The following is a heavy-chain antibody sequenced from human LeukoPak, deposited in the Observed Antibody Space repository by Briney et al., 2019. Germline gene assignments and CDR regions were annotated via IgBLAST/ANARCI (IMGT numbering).Heavy chain of an antibody. CDR2: ISSSSSYI. V-gene: IGHV3-21*01. D-gene: IGHD3-22*01. J-gene: IGHJ4*02. CDR3: ASSQTTDYYDSSGYFPGFDY. Sequence: GGSLRLSCAASGFTFSSCSMNWVRQAPGKGLEWVSSISSSSSYIYYADSVKGRFTTSRDNAKNSLYLQMNSLRAEDTAVYYCASSQTTDYYDSSGYFPGFDYWGQGTLVTVSS. CDR1: GFTFSSCS.